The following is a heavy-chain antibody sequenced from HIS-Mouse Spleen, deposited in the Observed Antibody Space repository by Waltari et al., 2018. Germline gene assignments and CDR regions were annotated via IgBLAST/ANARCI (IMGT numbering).Heavy chain of an antibody. V-gene: IGHV4-31*03. CDR1: GGSISSGGYS. D-gene: IGHD1-7*01. CDR3: ARGEGRELKVDY. J-gene: IGHJ4*02. CDR2: IYYSGST. Sequence: QVQLQESGPGLVKPSQTLSLTCTVSGGSISSGGYSWSWIRQHPGKGLEWIGYIYYSGSTYYNPPLKSRVTISVDTSKNQFSLKLSSVTAADTAVYYCARGEGRELKVDYWGQGTLVTVSS.